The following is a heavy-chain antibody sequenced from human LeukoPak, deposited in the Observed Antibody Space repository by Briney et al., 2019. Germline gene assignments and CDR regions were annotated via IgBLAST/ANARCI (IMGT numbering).Heavy chain of an antibody. Sequence: GSSVEVSCKASGGTFSSYAISWVRQAPGQGFEWMGGIIPIFGTANYAQKFQGRVTITADKSTSTAYMELSSLRSEDTAVYYCASATTSSSLPSLGYWGQGTLVTVSS. J-gene: IGHJ4*02. D-gene: IGHD2-2*01. CDR2: IIPIFGTA. V-gene: IGHV1-69*06. CDR3: ASATTSSSLPSLGY. CDR1: GGTFSSYA.